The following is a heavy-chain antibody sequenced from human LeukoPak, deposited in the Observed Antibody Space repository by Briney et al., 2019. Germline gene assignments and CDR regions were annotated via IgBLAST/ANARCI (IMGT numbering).Heavy chain of an antibody. D-gene: IGHD4-11*01. Sequence: GGSLRLSCVGSKFTFSSYAMSWVRQAPEKGLEWVSTIVGNGDSTYYADSVKGRFTISRDNSKNTLYLQMNSLRAEDTAVYYCAKEGNYSSPWDYWGQETLVTVSS. CDR3: AKEGNYSSPWDY. V-gene: IGHV3-23*01. CDR2: IVGNGDST. J-gene: IGHJ4*02. CDR1: KFTFSSYA.